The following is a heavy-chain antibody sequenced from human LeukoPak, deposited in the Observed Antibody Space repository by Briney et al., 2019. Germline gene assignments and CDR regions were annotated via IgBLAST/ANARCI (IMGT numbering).Heavy chain of an antibody. CDR2: IIPIFGTA. V-gene: IGHV1-69*13. J-gene: IGHJ4*02. Sequence: SVKVSCKASGYTFTSYGISWVRQAPGQGLEWMGGIIPIFGTANYAQKFQGRVTITADESTSTAYMELSSLRSEDTAVYYCAGAVKLYSGYSYFDYWGQGTLVTVSS. D-gene: IGHD5-12*01. CDR1: GYTFTSYG. CDR3: AGAVKLYSGYSYFDY.